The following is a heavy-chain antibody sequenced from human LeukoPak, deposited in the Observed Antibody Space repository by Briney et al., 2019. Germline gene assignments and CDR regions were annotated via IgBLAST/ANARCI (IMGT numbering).Heavy chain of an antibody. Sequence: ASVKVSCKASGYTFTSYGISWVRQAPGQGLEWMGWISAYNGNTNYAQKLQGRVTMTTDTSTSTAYMELRSLRSDDMAVYYCARVGSGDYYYYYGMDVWGRGTTVTDSS. D-gene: IGHD2-8*02. CDR3: ARVGSGDYYYYYGMDV. J-gene: IGHJ6*02. V-gene: IGHV1-18*03. CDR1: GYTFTSYG. CDR2: ISAYNGNT.